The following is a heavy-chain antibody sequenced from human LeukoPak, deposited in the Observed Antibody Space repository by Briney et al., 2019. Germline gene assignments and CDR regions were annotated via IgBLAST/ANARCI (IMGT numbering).Heavy chain of an antibody. CDR1: GGSISSGTYY. Sequence: NSSQTLSLTCTVSGGSISSGTYYWGYIRQPAGKGLEWIGRISTSGSTDYNPSLKSRVSISVDTSNQQFSLQLSSVTAADTAVYYCARVFNLVITSRYDYNWFDPWGQGTLVTVSS. J-gene: IGHJ5*02. D-gene: IGHD3-3*01. CDR3: ARVFNLVITSRYDYNWFDP. CDR2: ISTSGST. V-gene: IGHV4-61*02.